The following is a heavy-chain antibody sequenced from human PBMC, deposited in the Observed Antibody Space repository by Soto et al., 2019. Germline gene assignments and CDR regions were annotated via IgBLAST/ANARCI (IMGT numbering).Heavy chain of an antibody. CDR1: GITVSSNY. Sequence: PGGSLRLSCAASGITVSSNYMSWVRQAPGKGLEWVSVIYSGGSTYYADSVKGRFTISRDNSKNTLYLQMNSLRAEDTAVYYCARDFYYYGSGTMGGYFDYWGRGTLVTVSS. D-gene: IGHD3-10*01. J-gene: IGHJ4*02. V-gene: IGHV3-66*01. CDR2: IYSGGST. CDR3: ARDFYYYGSGTMGGYFDY.